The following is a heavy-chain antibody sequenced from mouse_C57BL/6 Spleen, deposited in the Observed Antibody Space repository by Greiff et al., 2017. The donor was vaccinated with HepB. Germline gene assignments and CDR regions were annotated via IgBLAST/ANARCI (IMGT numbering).Heavy chain of an antibody. V-gene: IGHV1-52*01. J-gene: IGHJ2*01. CDR1: GYTFTSYW. CDR2: IDPSDSET. D-gene: IGHD1-1*01. CDR3: ARIYGSSSNFDY. Sequence: QVQLQQPGAELVRPGSSVKLSCKASGYTFTSYWMHWVKQRPIQGLEWIGNIDPSDSETHYNQKFKDKATLTVDKSSSTAYMQLSSLTSEDSAVYYCARIYGSSSNFDYWGQGTTLTVSS.